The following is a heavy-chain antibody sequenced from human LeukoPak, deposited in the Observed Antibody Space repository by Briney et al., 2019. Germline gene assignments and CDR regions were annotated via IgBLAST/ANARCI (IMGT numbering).Heavy chain of an antibody. Sequence: PGGSLRLSCAASGFPFSDTWMSWIPQPPGKGLEWIGSIYYSGNTYYNPSLKSRVTISVDTSKNPFSLKLSSVTAADTAIYYCARNLRGAVTGTGYWGQGTLVTVSS. D-gene: IGHD6-19*01. CDR3: ARNLRGAVTGTGY. J-gene: IGHJ4*02. V-gene: IGHV4-38-2*01. CDR2: IYYSGNT. CDR1: GFPFSDTW.